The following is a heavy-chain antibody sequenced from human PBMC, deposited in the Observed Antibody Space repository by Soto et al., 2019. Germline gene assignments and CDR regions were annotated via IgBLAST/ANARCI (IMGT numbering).Heavy chain of an antibody. V-gene: IGHV1-18*01. CDR3: ARDKFDYGDYYYGMDV. Sequence: QVQLVQSGAEVKKPGASVKVSCKASGYTFTSYGISWVRQAPGQGLEWMGWISAYNGNTTYAQKLQGRVTMTTDTSTSTAYMELRSLRSDDTAVYYCARDKFDYGDYYYGMDVWGQGTTVTVSS. CDR1: GYTFTSYG. J-gene: IGHJ6*02. D-gene: IGHD4-17*01. CDR2: ISAYNGNT.